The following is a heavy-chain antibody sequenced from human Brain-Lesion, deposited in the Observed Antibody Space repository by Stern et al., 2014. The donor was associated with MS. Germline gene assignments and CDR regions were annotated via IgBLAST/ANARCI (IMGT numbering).Heavy chain of an antibody. J-gene: IGHJ4*02. D-gene: IGHD1-26*01. CDR1: GGSISSGTW. V-gene: IGHV4-4*02. Sequence: VQLVESGPGLVKPSGTLSLTCAVSGGSISSGTWRSWVRQSPGKRLEGIGEMSHSGITNYNPSLESRVSISIDKSKNQFSLKVYSLTAADTAVYYCASNRGSGSFFDSWGQGSLVTVSS. CDR2: MSHSGIT. CDR3: ASNRGSGSFFDS.